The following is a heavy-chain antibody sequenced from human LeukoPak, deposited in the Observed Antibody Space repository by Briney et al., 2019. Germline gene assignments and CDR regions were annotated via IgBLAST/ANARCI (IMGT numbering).Heavy chain of an antibody. CDR2: IYYSGST. D-gene: IGHD3-16*02. CDR1: GGSISSSSYY. Sequence: TSETLSLTCTVSGGSISSSSYYWDWIRQPPGKGLEWIGSIYYSGSTCYNPSLKSRVTISVDTSKNQFSLKLSSVTAADTAVYYCARDVSGYYDYIWGSYRFYFDYWGQGTLVTVSS. CDR3: ARDVSGYYDYIWGSYRFYFDY. V-gene: IGHV4-39*07. J-gene: IGHJ4*02.